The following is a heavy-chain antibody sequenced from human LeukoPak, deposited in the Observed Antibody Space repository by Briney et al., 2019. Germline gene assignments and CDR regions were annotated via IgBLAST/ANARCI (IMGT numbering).Heavy chain of an antibody. CDR2: MNPNSGNT. Sequence: ASVKVSXKASGYTFTSYDINWVRQAPGQGLEWMGWMNPNSGNTVYAQKFQGRVTMTRNTSISTAYMELSSLRSEDTAVYYCAREGGDYVYYYYYMDVWGKGTTVTVSS. V-gene: IGHV1-8*01. D-gene: IGHD4-17*01. J-gene: IGHJ6*03. CDR3: AREGGDYVYYYYYMDV. CDR1: GYTFTSYD.